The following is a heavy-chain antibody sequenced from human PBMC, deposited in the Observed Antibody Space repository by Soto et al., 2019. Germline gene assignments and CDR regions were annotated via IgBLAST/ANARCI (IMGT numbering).Heavy chain of an antibody. Sequence: QVQLVQSGAEVKSAGSSVKVSCKASGDTFNFYSINWVRQAPGLGLEWVGRVNPILSMSTYAQRFQGRVTMTAEKSTGTAYMELRSLRSEDTAIYYCASNYVSGYRAFDSWGQGALVTVSS. CDR1: GDTFNFYS. D-gene: IGHD3-10*01. J-gene: IGHJ4*02. CDR3: ASNYVSGYRAFDS. CDR2: VNPILSMS. V-gene: IGHV1-69*02.